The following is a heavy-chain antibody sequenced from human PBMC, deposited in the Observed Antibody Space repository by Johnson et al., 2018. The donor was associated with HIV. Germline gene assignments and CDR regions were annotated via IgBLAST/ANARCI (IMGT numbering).Heavy chain of an antibody. D-gene: IGHD1-26*01. CDR2: ISASGRDI. J-gene: IGHJ3*02. V-gene: IGHV3-23*04. CDR3: AKGPWDLPHAFNI. Sequence: VQVVESGGGLVQPGGSLRLSCVASELTSSNYAISWVRQAPGQGLEWVSAISASGRDIYYGDSVKGRFTISRDNSKNTLSLQMNSLRAEATAVYHCAKGPWDLPHAFNIWGRGTMVIVSS. CDR1: ELTSSNYA.